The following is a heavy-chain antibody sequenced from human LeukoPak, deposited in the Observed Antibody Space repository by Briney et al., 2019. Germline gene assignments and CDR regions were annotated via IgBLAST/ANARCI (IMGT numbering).Heavy chain of an antibody. V-gene: IGHV4-4*07. CDR1: GVSISSYY. Sequence: SETLSLTCTVSGVSISSYYWSWIRQPPGKGLEWIGRIYTSGSTNYNPSLKSRVTMSVDTSKNQFSLKLNSVTAADTAVYYCARLSSTWYQDWYFDLWGRGTLVTVSS. CDR2: IYTSGST. CDR3: ARLSSTWYQDWYFDL. D-gene: IGHD6-13*01. J-gene: IGHJ2*01.